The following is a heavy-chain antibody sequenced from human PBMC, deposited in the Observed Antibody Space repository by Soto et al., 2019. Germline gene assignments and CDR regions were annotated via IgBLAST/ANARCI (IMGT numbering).Heavy chain of an antibody. J-gene: IGHJ6*02. V-gene: IGHV4-39*01. Sequence: QLQLEESGPGLVKPSETLSLTCTVSGRSISSSSYYWGWIRQPPGKGMEWIGSIYYSGSTYYNPSLKSRVTISLYTSKYQCALKLISVTAADTSVYYCARLSVLRYFDWAPDLYYYYGMDVWGQGTTVTVCS. CDR2: IYYSGST. CDR3: ARLSVLRYFDWAPDLYYYYGMDV. CDR1: GRSISSSSYY. D-gene: IGHD3-9*01.